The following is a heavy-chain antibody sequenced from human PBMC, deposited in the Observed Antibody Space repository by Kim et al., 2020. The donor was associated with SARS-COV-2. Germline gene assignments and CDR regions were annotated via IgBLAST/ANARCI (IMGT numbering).Heavy chain of an antibody. Sequence: GGSLRLSCAASGFTFSSYWMHWVRQAPGKGLVWVSRINSDGSSTSYADSVKGRFTISRDNAKNTLYLQMNSLRAEDTAVYYCARWSSGWYGGSFDYWGQGTLVTVSS. CDR1: GFTFSSYW. V-gene: IGHV3-74*01. D-gene: IGHD6-19*01. CDR2: INSDGSST. CDR3: ARWSSGWYGGSFDY. J-gene: IGHJ4*02.